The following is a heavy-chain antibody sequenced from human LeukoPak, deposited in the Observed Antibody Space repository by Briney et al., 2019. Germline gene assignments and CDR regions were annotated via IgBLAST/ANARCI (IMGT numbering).Heavy chain of an antibody. CDR3: ARDGDAVMVDFDY. CDR1: GYTFTDYY. CDR2: IYLNSGAT. J-gene: IGHJ4*02. V-gene: IGHV1-2*02. D-gene: IGHD5-18*01. Sequence: ASVMVSCKTSGYTFTDYYFYWLRQAPGHGLEWVEWIYLNSGATRYGEKCQGRTTVTRDTSISTAYMELRTLTPDETAVYYCARDGDAVMVDFDYWGQGTLVTVSS.